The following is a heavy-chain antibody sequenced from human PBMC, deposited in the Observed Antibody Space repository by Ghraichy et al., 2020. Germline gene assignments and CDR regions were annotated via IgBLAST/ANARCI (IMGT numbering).Heavy chain of an antibody. CDR3: AKDGDKGDYSGSGSYFVY. CDR2: IYYSGST. J-gene: IGHJ4*02. Sequence: SETLSHTCTVSGGSISNDGYYWSWIRQHPGKGLEWIGYIYYSGSTYYNPSLRSRVFISGDTSKNQFSLKLTSVTAADTAIYYCAKDGDKGDYSGSGSYFVYWGQGTLVTVSS. CDR1: GGSISNDGYY. V-gene: IGHV4-31*03. D-gene: IGHD3-10*01.